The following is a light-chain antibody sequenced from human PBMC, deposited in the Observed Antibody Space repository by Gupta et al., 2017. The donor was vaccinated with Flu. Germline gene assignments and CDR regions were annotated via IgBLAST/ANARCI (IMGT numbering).Light chain of an antibody. CDR1: QSVLYSSNNNKY. Sequence: DIVMTQSPDSLAVSLGERATINCKSSQSVLYSSNNNKYLAWYQQKPGQPPKLLIYWASTRESGVPDSFSGSGSGTDFTLTISSLQAEDVAVYYCQQDDSTPYTFGQGTKLEIK. CDR3: QQDDSTPYT. CDR2: WAS. J-gene: IGKJ2*01. V-gene: IGKV4-1*01.